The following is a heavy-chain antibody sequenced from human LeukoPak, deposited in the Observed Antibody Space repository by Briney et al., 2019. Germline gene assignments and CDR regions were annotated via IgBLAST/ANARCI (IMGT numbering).Heavy chain of an antibody. V-gene: IGHV1-8*01. Sequence: ASVKVSCKASGYTFTSYDINWMRQATGQGLEWMGWMNPNSGNTGYAQKFQGRVTMTRNTSISTAYMELSSLRSEDTAVYYCARANSSGGSTYYYYYYYMDVWGKGTTVTVSS. CDR2: MNPNSGNT. D-gene: IGHD6-19*01. CDR3: ARANSSGGSTYYYYYYYMDV. J-gene: IGHJ6*03. CDR1: GYTFTSYD.